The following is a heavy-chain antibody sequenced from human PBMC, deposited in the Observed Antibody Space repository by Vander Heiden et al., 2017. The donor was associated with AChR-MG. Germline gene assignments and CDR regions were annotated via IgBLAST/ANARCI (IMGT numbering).Heavy chain of an antibody. J-gene: IGHJ3*02. Sequence: QLQLQESGSGLAKPSQTLSLTCAVPGASIISPGYPWSWIRQPPGKGLEWIGHIDHSGSTYYNPSLKTRVTISVDRSKNNFSLRLTSVTAADTAVYFCARGLWSGSYTGAFDIWGQGTMVTVSS. D-gene: IGHD3-3*01. CDR3: ARGLWSGSYTGAFDI. CDR2: IDHSGST. V-gene: IGHV4-30-2*01. CDR1: GASIISPGYP.